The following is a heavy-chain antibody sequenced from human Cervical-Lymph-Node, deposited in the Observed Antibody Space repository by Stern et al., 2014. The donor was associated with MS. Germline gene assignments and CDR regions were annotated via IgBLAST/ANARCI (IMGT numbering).Heavy chain of an antibody. CDR1: GASISSYY. CDR3: ARKSLSMDHYFDS. V-gene: IGHV4-59*01. CDR2: IYYTGNT. J-gene: IGHJ4*02. Sequence: VQLLESGPGLVKPSETLSLTCTVSGASISSYYWNWIRQPPGKGLEWIGYIYYTGNTNYNPSLKGRVAISLDTSKNQFSLILRSVSAADTAVYYCARKSLSMDHYFDSWGQGTLVTVSS. D-gene: IGHD2-2*03.